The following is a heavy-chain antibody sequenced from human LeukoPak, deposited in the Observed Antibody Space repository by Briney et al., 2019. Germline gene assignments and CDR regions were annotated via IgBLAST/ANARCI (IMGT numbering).Heavy chain of an antibody. J-gene: IGHJ4*02. D-gene: IGHD3-3*02. CDR1: EFSFRSYW. Sequence: GGSLRLSCAASEFSFRSYWMTWVRQAPGKGQEWVANINQDGGETYYVDSVKGRFTISRDNAKNSLYLQMNSLRAEDTAVYYCARGGYFSTYWGQGTLVTVSS. CDR3: ARGGYFSTY. V-gene: IGHV3-7*05. CDR2: INQDGGET.